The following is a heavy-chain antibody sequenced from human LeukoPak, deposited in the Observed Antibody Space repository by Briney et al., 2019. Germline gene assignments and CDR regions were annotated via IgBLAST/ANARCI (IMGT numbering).Heavy chain of an antibody. Sequence: SETLSLTCTVSGGSISSSTYYWGWIRQPPGKGLEWIGSIYYSGYTYYNPSLESRVTISVDTSKNQFSLKLSSVTAADTAVYYCARRRGQWRPFDYWGQGTLVTVSS. CDR1: GGSISSSTYY. D-gene: IGHD6-19*01. V-gene: IGHV4-39*01. CDR3: ARRRGQWRPFDY. CDR2: IYYSGYT. J-gene: IGHJ4*02.